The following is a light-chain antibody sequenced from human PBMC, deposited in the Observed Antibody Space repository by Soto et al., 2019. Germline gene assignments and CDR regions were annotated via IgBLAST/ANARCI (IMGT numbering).Light chain of an antibody. CDR3: GTWDTSLSADV. CDR2: ETN. J-gene: IGLJ1*01. CDR1: SSDIGNNY. V-gene: IGLV1-51*02. Sequence: QSVLTQPPSVSAAPGQKVTISCFGSSSDIGNNYVSWYQHLPGTAPKLLIYETNKRHSGIPDRFSGSKSGTSATLDITGFRAGDEADYYCGTWDTSLSADVFGTGTKVTVL.